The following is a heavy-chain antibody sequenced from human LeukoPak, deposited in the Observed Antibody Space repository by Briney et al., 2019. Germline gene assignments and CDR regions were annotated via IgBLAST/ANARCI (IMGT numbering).Heavy chain of an antibody. CDR3: ARYCSSTSCYSDY. CDR2: INPISGGT. J-gene: IGHJ4*02. V-gene: IGHV1-2*06. Sequence: ASVKVSCKASGYTFTGYYMHWVRQAPGQGLEYMGRINPISGGTVYAQKFQGRVTMTRDTSITTAYMELTRLRSDGTAVYYCARYCSSTSCYSDYWGQGTLVTVSS. D-gene: IGHD2-2*01. CDR1: GYTFTGYY.